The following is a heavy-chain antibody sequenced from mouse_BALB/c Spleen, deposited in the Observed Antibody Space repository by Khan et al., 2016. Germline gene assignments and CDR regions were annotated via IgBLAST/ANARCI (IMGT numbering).Heavy chain of an antibody. Sequence: VQLKQSGPELVRPGASVKISCKASGYTFTDFNMHWVKQSHGKSLAWIGYTYPYSGGSTYNQKFKCKATLTVDNSSSTAYMELRSLTSEDSAVYYCARGRFVVLGYWGKGTSLTVSS. CDR2: TYPYSGGS. D-gene: IGHD1-1*01. CDR1: GYTFTDFN. V-gene: IGHV1S29*02. CDR3: ARGRFVVLGY. J-gene: IGHJ2*03.